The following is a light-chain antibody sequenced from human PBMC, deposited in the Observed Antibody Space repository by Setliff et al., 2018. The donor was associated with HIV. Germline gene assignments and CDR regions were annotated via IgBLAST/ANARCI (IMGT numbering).Light chain of an antibody. Sequence: IHMTQSPSTLSASVGDRVTITCRASQSIGTWLAWYQKKPGRAPKLLVYKASSLEIGVPSRFSGSGSGTQFTLTISDLQPDDFAVYYCQQCHSYSFGQGTKVDIK. V-gene: IGKV1-5*03. CDR1: QSIGTW. J-gene: IGKJ2*01. CDR2: KAS. CDR3: QQCHSYS.